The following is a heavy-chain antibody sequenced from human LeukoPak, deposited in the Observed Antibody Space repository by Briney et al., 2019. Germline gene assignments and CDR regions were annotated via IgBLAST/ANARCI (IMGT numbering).Heavy chain of an antibody. CDR3: ARAANPETYDYVWGSYRPTGPSNFDC. D-gene: IGHD3-16*02. CDR2: IHYSGST. J-gene: IGHJ4*02. V-gene: IGHV4-59*01. CDR1: GGSISSYY. Sequence: SETLSLTCTVSGGSISSYYWSWIRQPPGKGLEWIGYIHYSGSTNYNPSLKSRVTISVDTSKNQFSLKLSSVTAADTAVYYCARAANPETYDYVWGSYRPTGPSNFDCWGQGTLVTVSS.